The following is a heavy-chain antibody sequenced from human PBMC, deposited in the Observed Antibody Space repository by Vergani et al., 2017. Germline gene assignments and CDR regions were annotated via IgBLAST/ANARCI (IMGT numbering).Heavy chain of an antibody. Sequence: EVQLVESGGGLVQPGRSLRLSCTASGLTFGVYAMSWVRQAPGKGLEWVGFIRSKAYGGTTEYASSVKGRFTISRDDSKSIAYLQMNSLKTEDTAVYYCSSSYGSNFDYWGQGTLVTVSS. CDR1: GLTFGVYA. CDR2: IRSKAYGGTT. D-gene: IGHD3-10*01. CDR3: SSSYGSNFDY. J-gene: IGHJ4*02. V-gene: IGHV3-49*04.